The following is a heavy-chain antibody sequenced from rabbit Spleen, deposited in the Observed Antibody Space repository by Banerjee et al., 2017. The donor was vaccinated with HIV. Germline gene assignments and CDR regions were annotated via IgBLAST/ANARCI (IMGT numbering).Heavy chain of an antibody. CDR2: IYTTSIFDST. D-gene: IGHD1-1*01. Sequence: QEQLVESGGGLVQPEGSLTLTCKASGFTISSSYWICWVRQAPGKGLEWIGCIYTTSIFDSTYYATWAKGRFTISRTSSTTVTLRMTSLTAADGATYFCARDLVAVIGWNFNLWGPGTLVTVS. V-gene: IGHV1S45*01. CDR1: GFTISSSYW. CDR3: ARDLVAVIGWNFNL. J-gene: IGHJ4*01.